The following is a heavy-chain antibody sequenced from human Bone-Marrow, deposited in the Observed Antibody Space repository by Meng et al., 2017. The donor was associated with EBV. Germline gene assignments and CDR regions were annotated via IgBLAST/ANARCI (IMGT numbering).Heavy chain of an antibody. Sequence: EVHVLEAGGGLVQPGGSLRLSCAASGFSFSSYAMSWVRQAPGKGLEWVSAISGSGDNTHYADSVEGRFTISRDNSKNTLSLQMNSLRAEDTAVYYCAKGGLRYFDPWGQGTLVTVSS. CDR1: GFSFSSYA. J-gene: IGHJ5*02. D-gene: IGHD3-9*01. V-gene: IGHV3-23*01. CDR2: ISGSGDNT. CDR3: AKGGLRYFDP.